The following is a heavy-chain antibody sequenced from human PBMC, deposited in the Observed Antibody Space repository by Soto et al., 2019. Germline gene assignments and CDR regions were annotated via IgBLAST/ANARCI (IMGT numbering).Heavy chain of an antibody. V-gene: IGHV1-3*01. CDR3: ERGGYGGHRAFEY. D-gene: IGHD4-17*01. CDR1: GYTFNSYS. CDR2: INAGNGNT. Sequence: VSVKVSCKAPGYTFNSYSRQWLCQSPGQRLEWMGWINAGNGNTKYSQKFQGRVTITRDTSASTAYMELSSLRSEDTAVYYCERGGYGGHRAFEYWGQGTLVTVSS. J-gene: IGHJ4*02.